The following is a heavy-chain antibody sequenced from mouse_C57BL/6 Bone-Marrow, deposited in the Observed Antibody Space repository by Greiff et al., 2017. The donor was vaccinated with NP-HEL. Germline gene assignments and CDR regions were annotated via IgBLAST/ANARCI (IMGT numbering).Heavy chain of an antibody. CDR1: GYTFTSYW. Sequence: VQLQQSGAELAKPGASVKLSCKASGYTFTSYWMHWVNQRPGQGLEWIGYINPSSGYTKYNQKFKDKATLTADKSSSTAYMQLSSLTYEDSAVYYCASSDYYGSSYEGYWYFDVWGTGTTVTVSS. V-gene: IGHV1-7*01. J-gene: IGHJ1*03. CDR2: INPSSGYT. CDR3: ASSDYYGSSYEGYWYFDV. D-gene: IGHD1-1*01.